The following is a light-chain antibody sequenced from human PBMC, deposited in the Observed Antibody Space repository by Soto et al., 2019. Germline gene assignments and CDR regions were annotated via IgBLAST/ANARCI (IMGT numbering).Light chain of an antibody. CDR3: QQYNSYPIT. CDR2: KAS. V-gene: IGKV1-5*03. J-gene: IGKJ5*01. Sequence: LQMTQSPSTLSASVGDRVTITCRASQSISSWLAWYQQKPGKAPKLLIYKASSLESGVPSRFSGSGSGTEFTLTISSLQPDDFATYYCQQYNSYPITFGQGTRLEIK. CDR1: QSISSW.